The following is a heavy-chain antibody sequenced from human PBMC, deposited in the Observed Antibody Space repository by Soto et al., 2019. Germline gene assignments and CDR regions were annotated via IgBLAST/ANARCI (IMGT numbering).Heavy chain of an antibody. CDR3: ARESWGTVYYFDY. J-gene: IGHJ4*02. V-gene: IGHV3-21*01. Sequence: EVQLVESGGGLVKPGGSLRLSCAASGFTFSSYSMNWVRQAPGKGLEWVSSISSSSSYIYYADSVKGRFTISRDNXKNSLYLQMNSLRAEDTAVYYCARESWGTVYYFDYWGQGTLVTVSS. D-gene: IGHD4-17*01. CDR2: ISSSSSYI. CDR1: GFTFSSYS.